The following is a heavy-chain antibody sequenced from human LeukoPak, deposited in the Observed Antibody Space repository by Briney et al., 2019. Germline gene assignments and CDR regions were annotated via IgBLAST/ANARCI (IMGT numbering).Heavy chain of an antibody. Sequence: GGSLRLSCAASGFIFSAYAMIWVRQAPGKGLEWVSAINGGGGNSGGNTYYADSVKGRFTISRDNSKNTLYLQMNSLRAEDTAVNYCATILTGYYLDYWGQGTLVTVSS. D-gene: IGHD3-9*01. J-gene: IGHJ4*02. CDR1: GFIFSAYA. V-gene: IGHV3-23*01. CDR2: INGGGGNSGGNT. CDR3: ATILTGYYLDY.